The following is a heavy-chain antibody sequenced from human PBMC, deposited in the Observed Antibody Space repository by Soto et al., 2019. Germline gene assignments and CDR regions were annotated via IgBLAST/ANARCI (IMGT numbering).Heavy chain of an antibody. D-gene: IGHD6-19*01. J-gene: IGHJ6*02. V-gene: IGHV3-13*05. CDR2: IGTAGDP. CDR3: ARALGAVAGTNHGSYGMDV. CDR1: GFTFSSYD. Sequence: GGSLRLSCAASGFTFSSYDMHWVRQATGKGLEWVSAIGTAGDPYYPGSVKGRFTISRENAKNSLYLQMNSLRAGDTAVYYCARALGAVAGTNHGSYGMDVWDQGTTVTVSS.